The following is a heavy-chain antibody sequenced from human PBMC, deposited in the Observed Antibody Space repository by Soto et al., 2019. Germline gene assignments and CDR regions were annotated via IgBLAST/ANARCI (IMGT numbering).Heavy chain of an antibody. CDR2: VSAYNRNT. D-gene: IGHD1-26*01. CDR3: ARERKWESLPY. CDR1: GYTFRNYG. J-gene: IGHJ4*02. Sequence: QVQLVQSGAEVKKPGASVKVSCEAYGYTFRNYGITWVRQAPGQGLEWMGWVSAYNRNTNYAQKYQARXTXTXXTSTSTAYMELRSLRSEDTAMYCCARERKWESLPYWGQGTLVTVSS. V-gene: IGHV1-18*01.